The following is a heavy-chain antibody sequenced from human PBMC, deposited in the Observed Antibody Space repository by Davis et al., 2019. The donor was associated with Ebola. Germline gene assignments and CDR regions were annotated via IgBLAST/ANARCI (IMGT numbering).Heavy chain of an antibody. CDR3: ARDRYGGSYYRAFDI. CDR2: ISSSSSTI. D-gene: IGHD1-26*01. V-gene: IGHV3-48*02. J-gene: IGHJ3*02. Sequence: GESLKISCAASGSTFSSYSMNWVRQAPGKGLEWVSYISSSSSTIYYADSVKGRFTISRDNAKNSLYLQMNSLRDEDTAVYYCARDRYGGSYYRAFDIWGQGTMITVSS. CDR1: GSTFSSYS.